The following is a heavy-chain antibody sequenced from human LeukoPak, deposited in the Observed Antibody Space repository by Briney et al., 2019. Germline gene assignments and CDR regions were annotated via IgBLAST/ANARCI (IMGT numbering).Heavy chain of an antibody. J-gene: IGHJ4*02. D-gene: IGHD2-2*01. CDR3: ARVAEDCSSTSCYAGVDY. Sequence: ASVKVSCKASGYTFTSYYMHWVRQAPGQGLEWMGIINPSGGSTSYAQKFQGRVTMTRDTSTSTVYMELSSLRSEDTAVYYCARVAEDCSSTSCYAGVDYWGQGTLVTVSS. CDR1: GYTFTSYY. V-gene: IGHV1-46*01. CDR2: INPSGGST.